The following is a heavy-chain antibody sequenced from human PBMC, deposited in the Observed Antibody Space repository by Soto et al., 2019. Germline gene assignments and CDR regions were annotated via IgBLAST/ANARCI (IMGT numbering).Heavy chain of an antibody. Sequence: GGSLRLSCAASGFTFRSYGMHWVRQAPGKGLEWVAVIWYDGGNEFYADSVKGRFIISRDNSKNTLYLQMNSLRAEDTAVYYCAKDKMGIAAAGNWLAPWGQGTLVTVSS. CDR1: GFTFRSYG. CDR3: AKDKMGIAAAGNWLAP. V-gene: IGHV3-33*06. D-gene: IGHD6-13*01. CDR2: IWYDGGNE. J-gene: IGHJ5*02.